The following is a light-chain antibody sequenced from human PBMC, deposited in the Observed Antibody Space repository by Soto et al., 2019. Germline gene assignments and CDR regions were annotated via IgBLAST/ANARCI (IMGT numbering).Light chain of an antibody. CDR3: SSYAGTSTV. CDR2: DVT. J-gene: IGLJ2*01. Sequence: QSALTQPASVSGCPGQSITISCTGTSSDVGGYNYVSWYQQYPGKAPKLMIYDVTNRPSGVSNRFSGSKSGNTASLTISGLQAEDEADYYCSSYAGTSTVFGGGTKLTVL. V-gene: IGLV2-14*01. CDR1: SSDVGGYNY.